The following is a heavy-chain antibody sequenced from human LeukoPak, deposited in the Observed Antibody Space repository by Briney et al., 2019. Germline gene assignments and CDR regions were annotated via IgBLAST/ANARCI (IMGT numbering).Heavy chain of an antibody. V-gene: IGHV1-24*01. CDR1: GYTLTELS. J-gene: IGHJ4*02. D-gene: IGHD6-6*01. Sequence: ASVKVSCKVSGYTLTELSMHWVRQAPGKGLEWMGGFDPEDGETIYAQKFQGRVTMTEDTSTDTAYMELSSLRSEDTAVYYCATALEAKQLAGTYDYWGQGTLVTVSS. CDR2: FDPEDGET. CDR3: ATALEAKQLAGTYDY.